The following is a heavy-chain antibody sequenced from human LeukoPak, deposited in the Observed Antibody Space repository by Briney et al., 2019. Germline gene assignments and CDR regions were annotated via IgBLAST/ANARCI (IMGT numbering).Heavy chain of an antibody. CDR3: ARGGGYYDSSGYLYYYYGMDV. CDR2: ISSSSSTI. D-gene: IGHD3-22*01. J-gene: IGHJ6*02. Sequence: PGGSLRLSCAASGFTFSSYSMNWVRQAPGKGLEWVSYISSSSSTIYYADSVKGRFTISRDNSKNTLYLQMNSLRAEDTAVYYCARGGGYYDSSGYLYYYYGMDVWGQGTTVTVSS. CDR1: GFTFSSYS. V-gene: IGHV3-48*01.